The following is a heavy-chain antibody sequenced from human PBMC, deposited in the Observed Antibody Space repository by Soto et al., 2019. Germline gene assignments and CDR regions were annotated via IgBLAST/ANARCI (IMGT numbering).Heavy chain of an antibody. CDR2: ISAYNGNT. CDR3: ARDYDIVVVVTAIPFDY. J-gene: IGHJ4*02. CDR1: GYTFTSYG. Sequence: QVQLVQSGAEVKKPGASVKVSCKASGYTFTSYGISWVRQAPGQGLEWMGWISAYNGNTNYAQKLQGRVTMTTDTSTGTGYMELRSLRSDDTAVYYCARDYDIVVVVTAIPFDYWGQGTLVTVSS. D-gene: IGHD2-21*02. V-gene: IGHV1-18*01.